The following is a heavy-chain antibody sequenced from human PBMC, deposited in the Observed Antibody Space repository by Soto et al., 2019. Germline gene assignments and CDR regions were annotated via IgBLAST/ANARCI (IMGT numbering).Heavy chain of an antibody. J-gene: IGHJ5*02. Sequence: GGSLRLSCTASGFTFGDYAMSWVRQAPGKGLEWVGFIRSKAYGGTTEYAASVKGRFTISRDDYKSIAYLQMNSLKTEDTAVYYCTTSPSSQIMWWFDPWGQGTLVTVSS. D-gene: IGHD2-21*01. V-gene: IGHV3-49*04. CDR2: IRSKAYGGTT. CDR1: GFTFGDYA. CDR3: TTSPSSQIMWWFDP.